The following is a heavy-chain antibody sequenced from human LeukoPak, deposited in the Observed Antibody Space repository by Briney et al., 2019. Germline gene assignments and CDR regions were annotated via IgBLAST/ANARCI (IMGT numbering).Heavy chain of an antibody. CDR2: ISAYNGNT. CDR3: ARDHRYFDWLLRASYYFDY. Sequence: ASVKVSCKASGYTFTSYGISWVRQAPGQGLEWMGWISAYNGNTNYAQKLQGRATMTTDTSTSTAYMELRSLRSDDTAVYYCARDHRYFDWLLRASYYFDYWGQGTLVTVSS. V-gene: IGHV1-18*01. D-gene: IGHD3-9*01. CDR1: GYTFTSYG. J-gene: IGHJ4*02.